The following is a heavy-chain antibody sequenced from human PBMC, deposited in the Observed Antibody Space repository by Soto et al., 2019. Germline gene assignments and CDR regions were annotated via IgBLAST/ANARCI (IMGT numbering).Heavy chain of an antibody. J-gene: IGHJ6*02. Sequence: EVQLLESGGGLVQPGGSLRLSCAAYGFTFSSYAMNWVRQAPGKGLEWVSFISASAGSTYYADSVKGRFTISRDNSKNTLLLQMNSLRGEDTAVYYCAKGVRFLEWSPMDVWGQGTTVTVSS. CDR1: GFTFSSYA. D-gene: IGHD3-3*01. CDR2: ISASAGST. V-gene: IGHV3-23*01. CDR3: AKGVRFLEWSPMDV.